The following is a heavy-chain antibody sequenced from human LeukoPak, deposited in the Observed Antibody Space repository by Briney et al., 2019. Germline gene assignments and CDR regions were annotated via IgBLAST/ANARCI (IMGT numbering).Heavy chain of an antibody. CDR2: MNPNSGNT. CDR1: GYTFTSYD. CDR3: ARTRNPRGLRYYFDY. D-gene: IGHD3-10*01. J-gene: IGHJ4*02. Sequence: ASVKVSCKASGYTFTSYDINWVRQATGQGLERMGWMNPNSGNTGYAQKFQGRVTMTRNTSISTAYMELSSLRSEDTAVYYCARTRNPRGLRYYFDYWGQGTLVTVSS. V-gene: IGHV1-8*01.